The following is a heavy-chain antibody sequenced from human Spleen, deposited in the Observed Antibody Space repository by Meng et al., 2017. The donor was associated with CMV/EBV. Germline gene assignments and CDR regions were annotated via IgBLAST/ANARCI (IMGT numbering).Heavy chain of an antibody. Sequence: SCKASSSTCTEYTVNCVRQAPGQGLEWMGWISAYNGDTTYVQKLQDRVTMTTDTSTSTAYMELRSLRSDDTAVYYCARQNVRYFDYWGQGTLVTVSS. CDR3: ARQNVRYFDY. CDR1: SSTCTEYT. V-gene: IGHV1-18*01. CDR2: ISAYNGDT. D-gene: IGHD2-8*01. J-gene: IGHJ4*02.